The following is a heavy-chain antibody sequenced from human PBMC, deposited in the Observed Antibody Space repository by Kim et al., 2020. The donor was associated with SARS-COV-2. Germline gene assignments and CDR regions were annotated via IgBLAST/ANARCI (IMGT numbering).Heavy chain of an antibody. D-gene: IGHD3-22*01. CDR3: AKRGHYDTSNSYACFDS. Sequence: GGSLRLSCAGSGFIFNNYAMSWVRQAPGKGLEWVSGISGSGANTHYADSVKGRFIISRDNSKNMLFLQMSSLRAEDTAIYYCAKRGHYDTSNSYACFDSWGQGTLVTVSS. J-gene: IGHJ4*02. CDR1: GFIFNNYA. CDR2: ISGSGANT. V-gene: IGHV3-23*01.